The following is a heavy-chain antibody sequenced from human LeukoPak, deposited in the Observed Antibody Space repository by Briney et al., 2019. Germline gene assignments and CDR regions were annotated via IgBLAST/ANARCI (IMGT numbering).Heavy chain of an antibody. V-gene: IGHV4-4*07. CDR3: AREYYCSSASCYSDY. CDR2: IYTSGST. Sequence: PSETLSLTCTVSGGSISSYYWSWIRQPAGKGLGWIGRIYTSGSTNYNPSLKSRVTMSVDTSKNQFSLKLSSVTAADTAVYYCAREYYCSSASCYSDYWGQGTLVTVSS. J-gene: IGHJ4*02. D-gene: IGHD2-2*02. CDR1: GGSISSYY.